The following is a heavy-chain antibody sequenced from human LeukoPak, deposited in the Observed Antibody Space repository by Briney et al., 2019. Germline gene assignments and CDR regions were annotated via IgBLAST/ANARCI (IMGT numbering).Heavy chain of an antibody. J-gene: IGHJ4*02. CDR3: ARGAGWYNY. V-gene: IGHV4-59*01. CDR2: INYINYSGST. D-gene: IGHD6-19*01. Sequence: SETLSLTCTVSGDSISTYYWSWIRQPPGKGLEWIGFINYINYSGSTTYNPSLKNRVIISGDTSKNQFSLKLNSVTAADTAVYYCARGAGWYNYWGQGTLVTVSS. CDR1: GDSISTYY.